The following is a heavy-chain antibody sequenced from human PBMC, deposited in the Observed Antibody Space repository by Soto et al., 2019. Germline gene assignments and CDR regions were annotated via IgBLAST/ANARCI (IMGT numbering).Heavy chain of an antibody. CDR2: INPKRGGT. D-gene: IGHD6-13*01. CDR3: AKYRAARRSWYGRNWFDP. V-gene: IGHV1-2*02. J-gene: IGHJ5*02. CDR1: GYTFTVCY. Sequence: VPVKLSCKGSGYTFTVCYMHWVRLSPGQGLEWNGWINPKRGGTVYPQKFEGRVTMTWDTSISTAYMALNSLRAEDTAVYYCAKYRAARRSWYGRNWFDPWGQGTLVTVSS.